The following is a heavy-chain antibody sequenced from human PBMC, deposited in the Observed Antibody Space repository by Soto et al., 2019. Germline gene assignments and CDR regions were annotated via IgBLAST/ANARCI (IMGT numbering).Heavy chain of an antibody. D-gene: IGHD6-13*01. CDR3: ANPEAAGPLFDY. CDR1: GFTFSSYE. V-gene: IGHV3-48*03. CDR2: ISSSGSTI. J-gene: IGHJ4*02. Sequence: GGSLRLSCAASGFTFSSYEMNWVRQAPGKGLEWVSYISSSGSTIYYADSVKGRFTISRDNAKNSLYLQMNSLRAEDTAVYYCANPEAAGPLFDYWGQGTLVTVSS.